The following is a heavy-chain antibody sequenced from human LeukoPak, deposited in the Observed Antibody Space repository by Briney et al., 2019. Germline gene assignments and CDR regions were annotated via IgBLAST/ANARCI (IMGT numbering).Heavy chain of an antibody. CDR2: IYHSGST. V-gene: IGHV4-38-2*02. CDR3: VRGPYGSGISNWFDP. J-gene: IGHJ5*02. D-gene: IGHD3-10*01. Sequence: SETLSLTCTVSAYSIANGYYWGWIRQPPGKGLEWIGNIYHSGSTYYNPSLKSRVTISIDTSKNQFSLKLSSVTAADTAVYYCVRGPYGSGISNWFDPWGQGTQVIVSS. CDR1: AYSIANGYY.